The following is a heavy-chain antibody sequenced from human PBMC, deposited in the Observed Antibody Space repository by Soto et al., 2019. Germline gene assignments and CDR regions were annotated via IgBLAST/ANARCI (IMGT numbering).Heavy chain of an antibody. CDR1: GASMSSHY. D-gene: IGHD3-16*01. CDR2: ISYSGST. J-gene: IGHJ4*02. CDR3: ARADPDASVGY. V-gene: IGHV4-59*11. Sequence: SETLSLTCTVSGASMSSHYWTWLRQSPGKGLEWIGYISYSGSTYYNPSHKSRVTISADTSRNQFSLKLSAVISADTAVYYCARADPDASVGYWGQGPLVTVSS.